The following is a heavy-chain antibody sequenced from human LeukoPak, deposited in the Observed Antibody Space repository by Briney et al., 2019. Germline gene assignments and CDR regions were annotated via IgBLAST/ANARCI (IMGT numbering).Heavy chain of an antibody. V-gene: IGHV4-59*08. CDR2: IYYSGST. Sequence: PSETLSLTCTVSGGSISSYYWSWIRQPPGKGPEWIGYIYYSGSTNYNPSLKSRVTISVDTSKNQFSLKLSSVTAADTAVYYCARHALAVAGNFDYWGQGTLVTVSS. J-gene: IGHJ4*02. D-gene: IGHD6-19*01. CDR1: GGSISSYY. CDR3: ARHALAVAGNFDY.